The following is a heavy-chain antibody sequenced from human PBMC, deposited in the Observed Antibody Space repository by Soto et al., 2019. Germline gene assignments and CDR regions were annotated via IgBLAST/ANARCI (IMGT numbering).Heavy chain of an antibody. J-gene: IGHJ6*02. CDR1: GGTFSSYA. Sequence: SVKLSCKDSGGTFSSYAISWVRQAPGQGLEWMGGIIPIFGTANYAQKFQGRVTITADESTSTAYLQWSSLKASDTAMYYCVRTARNYNYNDMDVWGQGTTVTVSS. D-gene: IGHD1-20*01. V-gene: IGHV1-69*13. CDR2: IIPIFGTA. CDR3: VRTARNYNYNDMDV.